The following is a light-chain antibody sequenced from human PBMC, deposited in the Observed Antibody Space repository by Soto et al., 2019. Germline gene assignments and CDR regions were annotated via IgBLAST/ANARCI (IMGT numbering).Light chain of an antibody. V-gene: IGKV1-33*01. CDR1: QDISTY. J-gene: IGKJ2*01. Sequence: DIPMTQSPSSLSASVGDRVSITCQASQDISTYLNCDQQKPGKCPKSLIYYASNLERGVPSRFSGSGSGTDFTFTISSLQPEDICTYYCQQYDNIAFTFGQATKLEIK. CDR2: YAS. CDR3: QQYDNIAFT.